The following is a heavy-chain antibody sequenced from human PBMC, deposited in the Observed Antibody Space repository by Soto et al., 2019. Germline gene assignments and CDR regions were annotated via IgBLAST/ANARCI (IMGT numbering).Heavy chain of an antibody. Sequence: GASVKVSCKASGYTFTGYYMHWVRQAPGQGLEWMGWINPNSGGTNYAQKFQGWVTMTRDTSISTAYMELSRLRSDDTAVYYCARDPGYCSGGSCYWYGMDVWGQGTTVTVPS. CDR2: INPNSGGT. CDR1: GYTFTGYY. J-gene: IGHJ6*02. CDR3: ARDPGYCSGGSCYWYGMDV. V-gene: IGHV1-2*04. D-gene: IGHD2-15*01.